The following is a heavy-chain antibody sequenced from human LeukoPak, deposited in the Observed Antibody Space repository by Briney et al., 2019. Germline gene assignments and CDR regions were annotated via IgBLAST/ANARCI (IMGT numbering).Heavy chain of an antibody. V-gene: IGHV1-46*01. Sequence: ASVKVSCKAFGYTFTNNWMHWVRQAPGQGPEWMGLISPTGGSTAYAQKFQGRVTLARDMSTSTDYLELSSLRSEDTAVYYCARDNSVRDEAWWFYPWGQGTLVTVSS. CDR1: GYTFTNNW. CDR3: ARDNSVRDEAWWFYP. CDR2: ISPTGGST. J-gene: IGHJ5*02. D-gene: IGHD5-24*01.